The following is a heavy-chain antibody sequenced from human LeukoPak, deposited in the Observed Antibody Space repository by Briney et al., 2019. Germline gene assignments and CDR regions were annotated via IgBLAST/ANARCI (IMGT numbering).Heavy chain of an antibody. CDR2: INQDGSAE. CDR1: GFTFSSYW. D-gene: IGHD1-1*01. Sequence: GGSLRLSCAASGFTFSSYWMNWVRKAPGKGLEWVANINQDGSAEYSVDSVKGRFTISRDNAKNSLYLQMNSLRAEDTAVYYCARDTSRNDLDYWGQGALVTVSS. J-gene: IGHJ4*02. CDR3: ARDTSRNDLDY. V-gene: IGHV3-7*04.